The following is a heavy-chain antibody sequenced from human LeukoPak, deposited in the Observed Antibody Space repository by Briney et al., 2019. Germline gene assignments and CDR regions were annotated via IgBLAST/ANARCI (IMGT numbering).Heavy chain of an antibody. Sequence: GASVKVSCKASGGTFSSYAISWVRQAPGQGLEWMGGIIPIFGTANYAQKFQGRVTITADESTSTAYMELRSLRSDGTAVYYCGRDYHLGGIDVWGQGTTVTVSS. CDR3: GRDYHLGGIDV. J-gene: IGHJ6*02. D-gene: IGHD3-3*02. V-gene: IGHV1-69*13. CDR1: GGTFSSYA. CDR2: IIPIFGTA.